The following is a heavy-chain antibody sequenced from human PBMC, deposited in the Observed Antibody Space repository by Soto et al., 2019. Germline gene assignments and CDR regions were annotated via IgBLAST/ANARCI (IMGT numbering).Heavy chain of an antibody. D-gene: IGHD6-19*01. CDR3: ARTVREQWLADY. Sequence: GESLKISCKGSGYSFTTYWIRWVGQMPGKGLEWMGIIYPTDSDTRYSPSFQGQVTISADKSISTAYLQWSSLKASDTAMYYCARTVREQWLADYWGRGTLVTVSS. CDR1: GYSFTTYW. J-gene: IGHJ4*02. CDR2: IYPTDSDT. V-gene: IGHV5-51*01.